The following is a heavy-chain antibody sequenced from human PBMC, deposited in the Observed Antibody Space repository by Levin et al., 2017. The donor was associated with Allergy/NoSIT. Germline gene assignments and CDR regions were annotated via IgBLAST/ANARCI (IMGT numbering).Heavy chain of an antibody. D-gene: IGHD6-6*01. Sequence: SQTLSLTCAVSGVSFSDSYWTWIRQSPGKGLEWIGEVDHSGNTNYNPSLKSRITLSVESSKNQFSLTLTSVTAADTATYFCSRGGRRGLKQRLGAARRYYFDYWGQGTLVSVSS. CDR1: GVSFSDSY. V-gene: IGHV4-34*01. CDR2: VDHSGNT. CDR3: SRGGRRGLKQRLGAARRYYFDY. J-gene: IGHJ4*02.